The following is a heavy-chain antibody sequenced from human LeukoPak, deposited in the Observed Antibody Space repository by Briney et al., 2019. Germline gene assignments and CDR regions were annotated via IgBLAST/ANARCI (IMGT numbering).Heavy chain of an antibody. CDR1: GFPLSSYA. CDR3: ARATYGYSYFRLRFWFDP. J-gene: IGHJ5*02. CDR2: TSSSDPGT. D-gene: IGHD5-18*01. V-gene: IGHV3-23*01. Sequence: GGSLRLSCAASGFPLSSYAMSWVRQGPGKGLEWVAATSSSDPGTYHADSVRGRFTISRDNSKNTLYLQMNRLRVEDAAVYYCARATYGYSYFRLRFWFDPWGQGTLVTVSS.